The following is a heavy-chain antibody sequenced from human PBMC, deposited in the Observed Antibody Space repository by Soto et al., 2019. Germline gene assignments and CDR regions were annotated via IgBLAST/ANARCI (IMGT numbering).Heavy chain of an antibody. J-gene: IGHJ3*02. CDR3: ARDSFGDSSGYYVDAFDI. V-gene: IGHV1-18*01. CDR2: ISAYNGNT. CDR1: GYTFTSYG. D-gene: IGHD3-22*01. Sequence: QVQLVQSGAEVKKPGASVKVSCKASGYTFTSYGISWVRQAPGQGLEWMGWISAYNGNTNYAQKLQGKVTMTTDTSTSTAYMELRSLRSDDTAVYYCARDSFGDSSGYYVDAFDIWGQGTMVKVSS.